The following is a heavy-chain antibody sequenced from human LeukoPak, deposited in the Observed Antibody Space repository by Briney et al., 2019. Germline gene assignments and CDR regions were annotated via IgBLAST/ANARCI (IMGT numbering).Heavy chain of an antibody. J-gene: IGHJ4*02. V-gene: IGHV4-61*02. Sequence: SQTLSLTCTVSGDSISSGSYYWSWIRQPAGKGLEWIGRIHIRGTTNYNPSLKSRVTISADTSKNQLSLKLSSVTAADTAVYYCARGYWFYFDYWGPGTLVTVSS. CDR1: GDSISSGSYY. CDR3: ARGYWFYFDY. CDR2: IHIRGTT. D-gene: IGHD2-8*02.